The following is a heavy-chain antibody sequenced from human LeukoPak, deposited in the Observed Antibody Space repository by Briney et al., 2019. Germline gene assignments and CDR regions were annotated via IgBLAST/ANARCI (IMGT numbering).Heavy chain of an antibody. Sequence: SETLSLTCTVSGGSISSGGYYWSWIRQHPGKGLEWIGYIYYSGSTYYNPSLKSRVTISVDTSKNQFSLKLSSVTAADTAVYYCARDHSSGWYGDYWGQGTLVTVSS. CDR1: GGSISSGGYY. D-gene: IGHD6-19*01. CDR2: IYYSGST. V-gene: IGHV4-31*03. J-gene: IGHJ4*02. CDR3: ARDHSSGWYGDY.